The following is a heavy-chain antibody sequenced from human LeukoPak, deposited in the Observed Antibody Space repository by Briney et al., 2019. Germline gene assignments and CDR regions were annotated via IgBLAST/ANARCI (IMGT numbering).Heavy chain of an antibody. D-gene: IGHD6-13*01. CDR3: ARNRYSSSWYSQFNYGMDV. V-gene: IGHV3-30*03. CDR2: ISYDGSNK. J-gene: IGHJ6*02. CDR1: GFTFSSYG. Sequence: QAGGSLRLSCAASGFTFSSYGMHWVRQAPGKGLEWVAVISYDGSNKYYADSVKGRFTISRDNSKNTLYLQMNSLRAEDTAVYYCARNRYSSSWYSQFNYGMDVWGQGTTVTVSS.